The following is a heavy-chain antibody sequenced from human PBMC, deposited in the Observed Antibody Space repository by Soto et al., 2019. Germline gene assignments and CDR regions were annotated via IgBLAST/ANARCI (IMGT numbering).Heavy chain of an antibody. CDR2: IWYDGSNK. J-gene: IGHJ4*02. CDR3: ARATDYSGSYYFAY. Sequence: QVQLVESGGGVVQPGRSLRLSCAASGFTFSSYGMHWVRQAPGKGLEWVAVIWYDGSNKYYADSVKGRFTISRDNSKITQYLQMNSLGAEDTAVYYCARATDYSGSYYFAYWGQGTLVTVSS. V-gene: IGHV3-33*01. D-gene: IGHD1-26*01. CDR1: GFTFSSYG.